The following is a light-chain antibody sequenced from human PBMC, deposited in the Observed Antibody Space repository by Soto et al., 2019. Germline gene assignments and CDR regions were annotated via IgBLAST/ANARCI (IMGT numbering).Light chain of an antibody. Sequence: QSVLTQPPSVSAAPGQKVTISCSGSSSNIGSNYVSWYQHLPGTAPKLLIYDNNKRPSGIPDRFSGSQSGTSATLGITGLQTGDEADYYCGTWDSSLSAVFGGGTKVT. CDR2: DNN. V-gene: IGLV1-51*01. CDR1: SSNIGSNY. CDR3: GTWDSSLSAV. J-gene: IGLJ2*01.